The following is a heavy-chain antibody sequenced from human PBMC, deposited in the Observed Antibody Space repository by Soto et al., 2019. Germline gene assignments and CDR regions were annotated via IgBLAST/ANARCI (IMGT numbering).Heavy chain of an antibody. D-gene: IGHD3-16*01. CDR3: AGGHYSMDV. CDR1: GFMFSDYY. Sequence: QVQLMQSGGGLVKPGGSLRLSCAASGFMFSDYYMTWIRQTPVRGLEWVAYINTISDTNYADSVRGRFTIYRDNARNSLFLQMNSLRLEASAVYYCAGGHYSMDVW. V-gene: IGHV3-11*03. J-gene: IGHJ6*01. CDR2: INTISDT.